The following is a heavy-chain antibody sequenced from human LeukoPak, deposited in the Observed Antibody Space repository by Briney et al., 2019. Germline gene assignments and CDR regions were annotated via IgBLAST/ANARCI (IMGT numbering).Heavy chain of an antibody. CDR1: GYIFTSYG. Sequence: GASVNVSCKASGYIFTSYGISWVRQAPGQGLEWMGWISAYNGDINYAQKLQGRVTVTTDISTSTFYMELRSLTSDDTAFYYCTRGSSWAYWWDYWGQGTLVTVSS. D-gene: IGHD2-8*02. J-gene: IGHJ4*02. CDR3: TRGSSWAYWWDY. V-gene: IGHV1-18*01. CDR2: ISAYNGDI.